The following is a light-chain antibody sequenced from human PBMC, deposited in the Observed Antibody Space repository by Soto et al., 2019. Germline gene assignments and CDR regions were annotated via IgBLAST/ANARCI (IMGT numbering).Light chain of an antibody. CDR2: DVS. CDR1: SSDVGGYNY. J-gene: IGLJ2*01. CDR3: SSYTSSSTGV. Sequence: ALTQPASVSGSPGQSITISCTGTSSDVGGYNYVSWYQQHPGKAPKLMIYDVSNRPSGVSNRFSGSKSGNTASLTISGLQAEDEADYYCSSYTSSSTGVFGGGTKLTVL. V-gene: IGLV2-14*01.